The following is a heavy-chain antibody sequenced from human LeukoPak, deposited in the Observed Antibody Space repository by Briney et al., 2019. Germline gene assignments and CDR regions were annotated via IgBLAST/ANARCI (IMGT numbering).Heavy chain of an antibody. V-gene: IGHV5-51*01. CDR3: ARQMTYGSDY. Sequence: GESLKISCQGSGSLFTSYWIGWVRQLPGKGLEWMGIIYPGDSDTRYSPSFQGQVTISADESISTAYLQWSSLKASDTAMYFCARQMTYGSDYWGQGTLVTVSS. CDR2: IYPGDSDT. CDR1: GSLFTSYW. J-gene: IGHJ4*02. D-gene: IGHD3-10*01.